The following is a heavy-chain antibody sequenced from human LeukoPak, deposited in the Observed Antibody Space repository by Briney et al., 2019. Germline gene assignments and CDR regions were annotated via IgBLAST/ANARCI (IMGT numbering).Heavy chain of an antibody. D-gene: IGHD1-1*01. V-gene: IGHV3-21*01. CDR1: GFNLNSYM. CDR3: TRVAQSGPTGWFDP. J-gene: IGHJ5*02. Sequence: LGGSLRLSCAASGFNLNSYMLNWVRQAPGKGLEWVSSISSTGSYIYYADSVKGRFTISRDNPGNVVYLQMDSLRAEDTAVYYCTRVAQSGPTGWFDPWGQGTLVTVSS. CDR2: ISSTGSYI.